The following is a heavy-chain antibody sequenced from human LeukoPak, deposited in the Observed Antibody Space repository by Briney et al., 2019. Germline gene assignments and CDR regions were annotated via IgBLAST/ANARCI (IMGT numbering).Heavy chain of an antibody. V-gene: IGHV3-74*01. J-gene: IGHJ4*02. CDR2: INTDGSST. Sequence: PGGSLRLSCAASGFTFSSYWMHWVRQAPGKGLVWVSRINTDGSSTSYADSVKGRFTISRDNSRNTLFLQMNSLRAEDTAVYYCAKATLYYDGSGYSYWGQGTLVTVSS. CDR3: AKATLYYDGSGYSY. D-gene: IGHD3-22*01. CDR1: GFTFSSYW.